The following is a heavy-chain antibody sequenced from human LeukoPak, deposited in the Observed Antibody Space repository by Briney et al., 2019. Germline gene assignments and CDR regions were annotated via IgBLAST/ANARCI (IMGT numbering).Heavy chain of an antibody. Sequence: ASVKVSCKASGYTFTSYGISWVRQAPGQGLEWMGWISAYNGNTNYSQKLQGRVTMTTDTSTTTDYMGPRSLRSDATAVSYCARDRLFGVPAAIRDWFDPWGQGTLVTVSS. J-gene: IGHJ5*02. D-gene: IGHD2-2*02. V-gene: IGHV1-18*01. CDR1: GYTFTSYG. CDR2: ISAYNGNT. CDR3: ARDRLFGVPAAIRDWFDP.